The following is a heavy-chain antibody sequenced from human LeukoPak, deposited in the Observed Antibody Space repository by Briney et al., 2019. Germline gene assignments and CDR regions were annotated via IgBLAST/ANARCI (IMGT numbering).Heavy chain of an antibody. J-gene: IGHJ5*02. Sequence: TASETLSLTCTVSGDSVSYCDYYWSWIRQPAGKGLEWIGRISTRGSTNYNPSLRSRVTISLDTSKNQFSLKLRSVTAADTAVYYCARVTSRLGWFDPWGQGTLVTVSS. CDR2: ISTRGST. D-gene: IGHD1-14*01. CDR1: GDSVSYCDYY. CDR3: ARVTSRLGWFDP. V-gene: IGHV4-61*02.